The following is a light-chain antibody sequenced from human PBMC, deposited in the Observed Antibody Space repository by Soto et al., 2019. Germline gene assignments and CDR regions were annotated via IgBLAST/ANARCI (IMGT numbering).Light chain of an antibody. J-gene: IGLJ2*01. Sequence: QSALTQPPSASGSPGQSVTISCTGTSSDVGGYNWVSWYLQHPGKAPQLVIYDVSTRPSGVSNRFSGSKSGNTASLTISGLQAEDEADYYCSLYAGGNNVIFGGGTKVTVL. V-gene: IGLV2-8*01. CDR2: DVS. CDR1: SSDVGGYNW. CDR3: SLYAGGNNVI.